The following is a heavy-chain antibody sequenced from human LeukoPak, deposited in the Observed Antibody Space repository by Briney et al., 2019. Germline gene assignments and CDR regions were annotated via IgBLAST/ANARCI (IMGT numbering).Heavy chain of an antibody. D-gene: IGHD2-21*01. V-gene: IGHV3-48*01. J-gene: IGHJ4*02. CDR1: GFTFSSYS. CDR3: ARESPSYCGGDCYLS. Sequence: GXSLRLSCAASGFTFSSYSMNWVRQALGKGLEWVSYISSSSSTRNYADSVKGGFTISRDNEKNSLYLQTNRLRAEDTAVYYCARESPSYCGGDCYLSWGQGTLVTVSS. CDR2: ISSSSSTR.